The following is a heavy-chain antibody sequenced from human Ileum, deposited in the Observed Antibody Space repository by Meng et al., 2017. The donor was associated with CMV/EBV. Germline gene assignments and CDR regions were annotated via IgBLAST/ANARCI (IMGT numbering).Heavy chain of an antibody. Sequence: SGFTLKNYGMHWVRQSPGKGLDWLAIIWYDGSNKYYADSVKGRFTISRDNSKNTVYLQMDSLTAEDTAVYYCARSSYYYSKTYFVDFWGQGTLVTVSS. CDR1: GFTLKNYG. CDR2: IWYDGSNK. V-gene: IGHV3-33*01. D-gene: IGHD1-26*01. CDR3: ARSSYYYSKTYFVDF. J-gene: IGHJ4*02.